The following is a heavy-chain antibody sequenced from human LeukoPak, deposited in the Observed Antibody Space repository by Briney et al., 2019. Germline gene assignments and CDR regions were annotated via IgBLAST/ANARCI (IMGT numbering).Heavy chain of an antibody. CDR2: MIPNSGNT. V-gene: IGHV1-8*03. D-gene: IGHD2-15*01. Sequence: EASVKVSCKASGYTFTSYDINWVRQATGQGLEWMGWMIPNSGNTGYAQKFQGRVTVTRNTSISTAYMELSSLRSEDTAVYYCARGRSTPYYYYYMDVWGKGTTVTVSS. CDR3: ARGRSTPYYYYYMDV. J-gene: IGHJ6*03. CDR1: GYTFTSYD.